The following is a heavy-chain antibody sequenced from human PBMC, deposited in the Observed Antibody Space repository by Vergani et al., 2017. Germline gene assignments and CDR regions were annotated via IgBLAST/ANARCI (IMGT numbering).Heavy chain of an antibody. Sequence: VQLVESGGGLVQPGGSLRLSCAASGFTFSSYGMHWVRQAPGKGLEWVAVISYDGSNKYYADSVKGRFTISRDNSKNTLYLQMNSLRAEDTAVYYCAKPNSSGLYYFDYWGQGTLVTVSS. CDR2: ISYDGSNK. D-gene: IGHD3-22*01. J-gene: IGHJ4*02. CDR3: AKPNSSGLYYFDY. V-gene: IGHV3-30*18. CDR1: GFTFSSYG.